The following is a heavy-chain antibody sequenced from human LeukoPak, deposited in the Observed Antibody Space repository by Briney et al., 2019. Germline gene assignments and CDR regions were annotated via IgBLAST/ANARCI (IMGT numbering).Heavy chain of an antibody. CDR3: ARDVGYSYDFDCYYMDV. CDR2: IYYSGST. D-gene: IGHD5-18*01. J-gene: IGHJ6*03. V-gene: IGHV4-59*01. Sequence: SETLSLTCTVSGGSISSYYWSWIRQPPGKGLEWVGYIYYSGSTNYNPSLKSRVTISVDTSKNQFSLKLSSVTAADTAVYYCARDVGYSYDFDCYYMDVWGKGTTVTVSS. CDR1: GGSISSYY.